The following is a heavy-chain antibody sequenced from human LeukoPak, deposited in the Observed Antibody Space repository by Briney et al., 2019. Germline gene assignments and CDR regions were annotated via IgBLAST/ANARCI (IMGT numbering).Heavy chain of an antibody. V-gene: IGHV3-23*01. CDR1: GFTFSNHG. CDR2: ISGSGGRT. Sequence: GGSLRLSCAASGFTFSNHGMNWVRQAPGKGLEWVSGISGSGGRTYYADSVKGRFTISRDASKNTVYLQMNSLRAEDTAVYYCAKDRSYGAFEIWGQETMVTVSS. CDR3: AKDRSYGAFEI. J-gene: IGHJ3*02. D-gene: IGHD3-10*01.